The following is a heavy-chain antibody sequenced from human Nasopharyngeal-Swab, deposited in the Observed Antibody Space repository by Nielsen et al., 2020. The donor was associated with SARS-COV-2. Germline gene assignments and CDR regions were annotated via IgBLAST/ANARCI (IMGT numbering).Heavy chain of an antibody. CDR2: ISWNSGSI. CDR3: AKALLPDYDILTGYYLGGYYYGMDV. Sequence: SLKISCAASGFILDDYAMHWVRQAPGKGLEWVSGISWNSGSIGYADSVKGRFTISRDNAKNSLYLQMNSLRAEDTALYYCAKALLPDYDILTGYYLGGYYYGMDVWGQGTTVTVSS. D-gene: IGHD3-9*01. V-gene: IGHV3-9*01. CDR1: GFILDDYA. J-gene: IGHJ6*02.